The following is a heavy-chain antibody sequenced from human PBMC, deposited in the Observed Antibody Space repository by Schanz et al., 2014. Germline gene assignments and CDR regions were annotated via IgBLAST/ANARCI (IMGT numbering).Heavy chain of an antibody. D-gene: IGHD6-13*01. CDR1: GFTFSDYY. CDR2: ISGSSIHK. Sequence: QVYLVESGGDLVKPGGSLRLSCAASGFTFSDYYMAWIRQAPGKGLEWVSHISGSSIHKNYADSVKGRFSISRDNGETSVYLQINSLRVEDTAVYYCAKDLAAVGVFDYWGQGSLVTVSS. V-gene: IGHV3-11*05. J-gene: IGHJ4*02. CDR3: AKDLAAVGVFDY.